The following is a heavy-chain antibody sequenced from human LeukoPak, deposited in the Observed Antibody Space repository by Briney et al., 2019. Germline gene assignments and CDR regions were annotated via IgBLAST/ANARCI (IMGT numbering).Heavy chain of an antibody. Sequence: ASVTVSCEASGYAFTGYYLHWVRQAPGQGLEWMGWINPNSGGTNYAQKFQGRVTMTRDTSISTAYMELSRLRSDDTAVYYCVRDRPSYYDSSVYYREDFDFWGQGTLVTVSS. CDR1: GYAFTGYY. D-gene: IGHD3-22*01. V-gene: IGHV1-2*02. J-gene: IGHJ4*02. CDR3: VRDRPSYYDSSVYYREDFDF. CDR2: INPNSGGT.